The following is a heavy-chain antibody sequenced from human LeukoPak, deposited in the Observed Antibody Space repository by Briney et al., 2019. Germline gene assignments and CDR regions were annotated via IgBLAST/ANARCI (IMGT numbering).Heavy chain of an antibody. CDR3: ARQPTGYYTSWYPDYFDN. CDR1: GGSISSSDYY. Sequence: PSETLSLTCSVSGGSISSSDYYWGWIRQPPGKGLEWNGSIYYSGSTYYNPSLKSRVTISVDTSKNQFSLKLSSVTAADTALYYCARQPTGYYTSWYPDYFDNWGQGTLVTVSS. V-gene: IGHV4-39*01. D-gene: IGHD6-13*01. J-gene: IGHJ4*02. CDR2: IYYSGST.